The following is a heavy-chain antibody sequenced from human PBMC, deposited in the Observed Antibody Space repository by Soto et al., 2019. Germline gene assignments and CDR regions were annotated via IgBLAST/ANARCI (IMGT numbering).Heavy chain of an antibody. J-gene: IGHJ5*02. CDR1: GFTFSSYW. CDR3: ARVRRGAGGRGNWFDP. Sequence: EVQLVESGGGLVQPGGSLRLSCAASGFTFSSYWMSWVRQAPGKGLEWVANIKQDGSEKYYVDSVKGRFTISRDNAKNSRYLQMNSLRAEDTAVYYCARVRRGAGGRGNWFDPWGQGTLVTVSS. D-gene: IGHD3-10*01. V-gene: IGHV3-7*01. CDR2: IKQDGSEK.